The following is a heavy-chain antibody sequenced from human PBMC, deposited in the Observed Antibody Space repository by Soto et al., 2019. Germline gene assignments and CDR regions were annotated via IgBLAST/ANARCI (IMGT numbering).Heavy chain of an antibody. CDR1: GFTFSSYA. CDR2: ISSNGGST. Sequence: GGSLRLSCSASGFTFSSYAMHWVRQAPGKGLEYVSAISSNGGSTYYADSVKGRFTISRDNSKNTLYLQMSSLRAEDTAVYYCVKTTYYYDSSGYEVYYFDYWGQGTLVTVSS. D-gene: IGHD3-22*01. J-gene: IGHJ4*02. V-gene: IGHV3-64D*06. CDR3: VKTTYYYDSSGYEVYYFDY.